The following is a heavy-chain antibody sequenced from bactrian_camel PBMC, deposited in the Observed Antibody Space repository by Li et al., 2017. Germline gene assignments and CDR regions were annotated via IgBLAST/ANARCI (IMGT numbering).Heavy chain of an antibody. Sequence: HVQLVESGGGSVQAGGSLRLSCGGLQYTYNHRIWGWIRQGPGKEREGVAIIDKDGSTFYIDSVKGRFTISRDNAKDTLYLQMNSLKPEDTAMYYCAADYGGLPEGGVWCPIPRYQYKYRGQGTQVTVS. V-gene: IGHV3S9*01. CDR2: IDKDGST. CDR3: AADYGGLPEGGVWCPIPRYQYKY. D-gene: IGHD5*01. J-gene: IGHJ4*01. CDR1: QYTYNHRI.